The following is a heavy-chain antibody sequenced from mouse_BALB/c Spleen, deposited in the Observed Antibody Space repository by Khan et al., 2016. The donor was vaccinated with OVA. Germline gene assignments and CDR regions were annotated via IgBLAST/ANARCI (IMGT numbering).Heavy chain of an antibody. Sequence: EVELVESGGGLVKPGGSLKLSCAASGFAFSSYDMSWVRQTPERRLEWVALISNGGSYTNYPDSVKGRFTISRDNARNTLYLQVSSLRSEDTALYCCARHGGFNPYFAMDYWGQGTSVTVSS. CDR1: GFAFSSYD. V-gene: IGHV5-9*02. CDR2: ISNGGSYT. J-gene: IGHJ4*01. CDR3: ARHGGFNPYFAMDY.